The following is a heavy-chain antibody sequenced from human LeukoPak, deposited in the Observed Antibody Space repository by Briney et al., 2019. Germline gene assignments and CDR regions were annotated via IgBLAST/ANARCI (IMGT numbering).Heavy chain of an antibody. D-gene: IGHD3-16*01. V-gene: IGHV3-48*01. CDR1: GFTFSSYW. Sequence: HTGGSLRLSCAASGFTFSSYWMNWIRQAPGKGLEWVSYIISSTSTRSYADSVMGRFTISRDNDKNSLYLQMNSLRPEDTAVYYCARDKDYAFDIWGQGTIVTVSS. CDR3: ARDKDYAFDI. CDR2: IISSTSTR. J-gene: IGHJ3*02.